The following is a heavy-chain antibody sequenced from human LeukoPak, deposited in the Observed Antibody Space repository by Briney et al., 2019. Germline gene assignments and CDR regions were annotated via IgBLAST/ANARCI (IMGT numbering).Heavy chain of an antibody. Sequence: SETLSLTCAVYGGSFSGYYWSWIRQPPGKGLEWIGEINHTGSTNYNPSLKSRVTISVDTSKNQFSLKLSSVTAADTAVYYCARQTGSGLFILPGGQGTLVTVSS. D-gene: IGHD3/OR15-3a*01. CDR1: GGSFSGYY. J-gene: IGHJ4*02. CDR3: ARQTGSGLFILP. V-gene: IGHV4-34*01. CDR2: INHTGST.